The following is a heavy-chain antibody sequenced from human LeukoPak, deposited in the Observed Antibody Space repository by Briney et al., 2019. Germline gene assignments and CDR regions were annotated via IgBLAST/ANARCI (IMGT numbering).Heavy chain of an antibody. CDR3: ARVDSEDWWDYYYYYYMDV. D-gene: IGHD1-26*01. J-gene: IGHJ6*03. CDR2: MNPNSGNT. V-gene: IGHV1-8*01. CDR1: GYTFTSYD. Sequence: ASVKVSCKASGYTFTSYDINWVRQATGQGLEWMGWMNPNSGNTGYAQKFQGRVTMTRNTSISTAYMELSSLRSEDTAVYYCARVDSEDWWDYYYYYYMDVWGKGTTVTVSS.